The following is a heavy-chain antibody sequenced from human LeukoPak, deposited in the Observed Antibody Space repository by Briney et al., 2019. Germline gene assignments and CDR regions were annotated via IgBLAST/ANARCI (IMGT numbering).Heavy chain of an antibody. D-gene: IGHD3-10*01. CDR1: GCTVSSNY. Sequence: PGGSLRLSCAASGCTVSSNYMSWVRQAPGKGLEWVSVIYSGGSTYYADSVKGRFTISRDNSKNTLYLQMNSLRAEDTAVYYCASSSMVRGVFDYWGQGTLVTVSS. V-gene: IGHV3-66*01. J-gene: IGHJ4*02. CDR3: ASSSMVRGVFDY. CDR2: IYSGGST.